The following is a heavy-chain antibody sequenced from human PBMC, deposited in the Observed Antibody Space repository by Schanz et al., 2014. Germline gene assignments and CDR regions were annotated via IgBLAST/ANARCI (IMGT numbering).Heavy chain of an antibody. V-gene: IGHV3-21*01. CDR3: ARRYSGRYCFDY. J-gene: IGHJ4*02. CDR2: ISSSGGHI. D-gene: IGHD1-26*01. Sequence: VQLVESGGGLVRPGGSLRLSCSGFTVSAYSANWVRQAPGKGLEWVSSISSSGGHIYYADSVKGRFTISRDNAKNSLSLQMDRLRDEDTAVYYCARRYSGRYCFDYWGQGTLVAVSS. CDR1: GFTVSAYS.